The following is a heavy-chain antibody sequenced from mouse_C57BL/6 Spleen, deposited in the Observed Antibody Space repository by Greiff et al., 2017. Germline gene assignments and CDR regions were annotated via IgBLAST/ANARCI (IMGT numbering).Heavy chain of an antibody. CDR2: ISSGSSTI. Sequence: EVQRVESGGGLVKPGGSLKLSCAASGFTFSDYGMHWVRQAPEKGLEWVAYISSGSSTIYYADTVKGRFTISRDNAKNTLFLQMTSLRSEDTAMYYCAGGNSGYAMDYWGQGTSVTVSS. CDR1: GFTFSDYG. J-gene: IGHJ4*01. CDR3: AGGNSGYAMDY. D-gene: IGHD2-1*01. V-gene: IGHV5-17*01.